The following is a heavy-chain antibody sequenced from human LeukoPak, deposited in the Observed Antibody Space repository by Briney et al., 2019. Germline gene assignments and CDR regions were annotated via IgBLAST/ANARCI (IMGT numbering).Heavy chain of an antibody. CDR1: GYTFTAYY. D-gene: IGHD5-12*01. V-gene: IGHV1-2*02. Sequence: ASVKVSCKAPGYTFTAYYIHWVRQAPGQGLEWMGWISPNSGGKNYAQKFQGRVTVTRDTSISTAYMELSGLISDDTAVYYCARGRAQNEDQWLLQGYWGQGTLVTISS. CDR3: ARGRAQNEDQWLLQGY. CDR2: ISPNSGGK. J-gene: IGHJ4*02.